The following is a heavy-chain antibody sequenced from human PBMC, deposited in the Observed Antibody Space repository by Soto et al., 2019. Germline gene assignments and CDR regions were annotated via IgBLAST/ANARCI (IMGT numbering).Heavy chain of an antibody. D-gene: IGHD4-4*01. V-gene: IGHV3-7*01. CDR2: IKPDGSEK. J-gene: IGHJ4*02. CDR1: GFTFSSYW. CDR3: ASSAYSKNGY. Sequence: GGSLRLSCAASGFTFSSYWMSWVRQAPGKGLEGVANIKPDGSEKYYVDSVKGRFTISRDNAKNSLYLQTHSLRAEDTAVYFCASSAYSKNGYWGQGTLVTVSS.